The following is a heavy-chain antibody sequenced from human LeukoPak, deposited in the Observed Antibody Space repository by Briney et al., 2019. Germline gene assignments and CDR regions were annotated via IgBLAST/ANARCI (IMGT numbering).Heavy chain of an antibody. CDR2: INPKSGRT. Sequence: ASVKVSCKASGYTFTSSDINWVRQATGQGLEWRGWINPKSGRTGYAKKFQARVSVTMNTSISTAYMEVSSLRFEDTAVYYCARGRSGLAAAGTYDYWGQGTLITVSS. V-gene: IGHV1-8*01. J-gene: IGHJ4*02. CDR3: ARGRSGLAAAGTYDY. CDR1: GYTFTSSD. D-gene: IGHD6-13*01.